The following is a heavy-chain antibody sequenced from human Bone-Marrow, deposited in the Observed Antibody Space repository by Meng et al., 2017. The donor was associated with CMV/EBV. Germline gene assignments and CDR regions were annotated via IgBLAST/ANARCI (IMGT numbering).Heavy chain of an antibody. Sequence: GGSLRLSCAASGFIFTSHGMHWVRQAPGKGLEWVSFIRYDGNNKYYADSVRGRFTVSRDNSKNTLYLQMDSLRVEDTAVYYCAPEAQLSYAGSFQVDYWGQGMLVTVSS. CDR1: GFIFTSHG. D-gene: IGHD2-8*01. CDR2: IRYDGNNK. CDR3: APEAQLSYAGSFQVDY. V-gene: IGHV3-30*02. J-gene: IGHJ4*02.